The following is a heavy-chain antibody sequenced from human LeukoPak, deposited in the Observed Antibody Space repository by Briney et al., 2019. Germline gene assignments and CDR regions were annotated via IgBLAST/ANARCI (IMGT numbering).Heavy chain of an antibody. V-gene: IGHV4-34*01. CDR1: GGSFSGYY. D-gene: IGHD3-10*01. CDR3: ATLWFGEQAYNWFDP. CDR2: INHSGST. Sequence: PSETLSLTCAVYGGSFSGYYWSWIRQPPGKGLEWIGEINHSGSTNYNPSLKSRVTISVDTSKNQFSLKLSSVTAADTAVYYCATLWFGEQAYNWFDPWGQGTLVTVSS. J-gene: IGHJ5*02.